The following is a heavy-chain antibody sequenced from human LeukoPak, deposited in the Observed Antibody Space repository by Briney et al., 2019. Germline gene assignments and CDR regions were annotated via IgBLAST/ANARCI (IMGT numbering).Heavy chain of an antibody. V-gene: IGHV4-59*01. D-gene: IGHD3-22*01. CDR1: GGSISSYY. CDR3: ASNYYDSSGYTTFDY. CDR2: IYYSGST. Sequence: SETLSLTCTVSGGSISSYYWSWIRQPPGKGLEWIGYIYYSGSTNYNPSLKSRVTISVDTSKNQFSLKLSSVTAADTAVYYCASNYYDSSGYTTFDYWGQGTLVTVSS. J-gene: IGHJ4*02.